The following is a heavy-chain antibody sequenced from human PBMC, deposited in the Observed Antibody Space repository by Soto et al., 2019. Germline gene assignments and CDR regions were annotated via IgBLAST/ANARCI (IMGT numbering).Heavy chain of an antibody. D-gene: IGHD3-10*01. CDR3: ARDQGSGSYYPLYYDYYYMDV. CDR2: ISSSSSYI. J-gene: IGHJ6*03. CDR1: GFTFSSYS. V-gene: IGHV3-21*01. Sequence: EVQLVESGGGLVKPGGSLRLSCAASGFTFSSYSMNWVRQAPGKGLEWVSSISSSSSYIYYADSVKGRFTISRDNAKNSLYLQMNSLRAEDTAVYYCARDQGSGSYYPLYYDYYYMDVWGKGTTVTVSS.